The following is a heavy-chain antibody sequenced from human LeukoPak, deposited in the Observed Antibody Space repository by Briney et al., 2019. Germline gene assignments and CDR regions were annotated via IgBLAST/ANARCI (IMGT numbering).Heavy chain of an antibody. J-gene: IGHJ4*02. CDR1: GFTFSTFSTYA. V-gene: IGHV3-23*01. Sequence: PGGSLRLSCAASGFTFSTFSTYAMSWVRQAPGKGLEWVSAISGSGGTTYYADSVKGRFTISRDNSKNTLYLQMNSLRAEDTAVYYCARDPIGGSERWVNSFDYWGQGTLVTVSS. CDR2: ISGSGGTT. D-gene: IGHD1-26*01. CDR3: ARDPIGGSERWVNSFDY.